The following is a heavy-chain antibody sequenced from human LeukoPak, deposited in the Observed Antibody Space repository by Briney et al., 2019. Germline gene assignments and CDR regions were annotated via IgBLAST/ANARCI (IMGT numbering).Heavy chain of an antibody. CDR1: GITFTSSS. V-gene: IGHV3-21*01. J-gene: IGHJ4*02. CDR2: ISSSSSYI. D-gene: IGHD4-17*01. Sequence: GGSLRLSCAASGITFTSSSMTWVRQAPGKGLEWVSSISSSSSYIYFADSLKGRFTISRDNAKNSLYLQMNSLRAEDTAVYYCARADTTGGYYFDYWGRGTLVTVSS. CDR3: ARADTTGGYYFDY.